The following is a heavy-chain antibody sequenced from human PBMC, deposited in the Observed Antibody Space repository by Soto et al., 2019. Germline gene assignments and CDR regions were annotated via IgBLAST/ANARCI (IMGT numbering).Heavy chain of an antibody. CDR2: LTPGGETT. D-gene: IGHD1-1*01. CDR3: ARESEDNTSYFDY. J-gene: IGHJ4*02. V-gene: IGHV3-23*01. Sequence: GGSLRLSCAASGFIFSSYAMTWVRQAPGKGLEWVSALTPGGETTYYADSVKGRFTISRDNSKDTLYLQMNSLRAEDTAVYYCARESEDNTSYFDYWGQGTLVTVSS. CDR1: GFIFSSYA.